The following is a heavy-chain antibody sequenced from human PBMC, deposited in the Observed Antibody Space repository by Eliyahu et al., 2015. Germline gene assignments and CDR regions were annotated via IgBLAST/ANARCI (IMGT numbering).Heavy chain of an antibody. D-gene: IGHD3-16*01. CDR1: GFXFXXYG. Sequence: QVQLVESGGGVVQPGDSLRLSCDVSGFXFXXYGMHWVRQSPGKGLEWMAIIWYDGSNKYYADSVKGRFTISRDNSQNTVFLHMNSLRPEDTAVYFCARSAYYDFHTYLIDYWGQGTLVTVSS. J-gene: IGHJ4*02. CDR2: IWYDGSNK. V-gene: IGHV3-33*01. CDR3: ARSAYYDFHTYLIDY.